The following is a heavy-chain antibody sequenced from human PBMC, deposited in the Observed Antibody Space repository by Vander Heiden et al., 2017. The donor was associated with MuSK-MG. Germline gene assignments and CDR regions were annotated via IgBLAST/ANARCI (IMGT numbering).Heavy chain of an antibody. V-gene: IGHV4-34*01. CDR2: INHSGST. CDR3: ARGWSSSGYY. D-gene: IGHD6-19*01. Sequence: QVQLQPWGAGLFKPSETLSPTCAVYGGSLSGYYWSWIPQPPGKGREWIGEINHSGSTNYNPSLKSRVTISVDTSKNQFSLKLSSVTAADTAVYYCARGWSSSGYYWGQGTLVTVSS. J-gene: IGHJ4*02. CDR1: GGSLSGYY.